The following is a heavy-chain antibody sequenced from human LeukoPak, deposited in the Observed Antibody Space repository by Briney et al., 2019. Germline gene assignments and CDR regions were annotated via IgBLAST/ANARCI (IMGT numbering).Heavy chain of an antibody. D-gene: IGHD5-18*01. CDR2: IYYSGST. J-gene: IGHJ4*02. CDR1: GGSISSYY. V-gene: IGHV4-59*08. Sequence: PSETLSLTCTVSGGSISSYYWSWIRQPPGKGLEWIGYIYYSGSTNYNPSLKSRVTISVDTSKNQFSLKLSSVTAADTAVYYCARHLQRGYSYGVLFDYWGQGTLATVSS. CDR3: ARHLQRGYSYGVLFDY.